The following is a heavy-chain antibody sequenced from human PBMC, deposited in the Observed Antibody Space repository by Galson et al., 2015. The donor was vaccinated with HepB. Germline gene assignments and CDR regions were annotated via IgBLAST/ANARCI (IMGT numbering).Heavy chain of an antibody. CDR2: FDPEDGET. J-gene: IGHJ5*02. D-gene: IGHD1-26*01. V-gene: IGHV1-24*01. CDR1: GYTLTELS. CDR3: ATPPTYSGSSPNNLGWFDP. Sequence: SVKVSCKVSGYTLTELSMHWVRQAPGKGLEWMGGFDPEDGETIYAQKFQGRVTMTEDTSTDTAYMELSSLRSEDTAVYYCATPPTYSGSSPNNLGWFDPWGQGTLVTVSS.